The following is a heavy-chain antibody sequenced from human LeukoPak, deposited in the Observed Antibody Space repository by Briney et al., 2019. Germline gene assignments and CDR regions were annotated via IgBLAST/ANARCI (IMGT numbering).Heavy chain of an antibody. D-gene: IGHD6-13*01. J-gene: IGHJ6*02. V-gene: IGHV3-23*01. Sequence: PGGSLRLSCAASGFTFSSYAMSWVRQAPGKGVEWVSAISGSGGSTYYADSVKGRFTISRDNSKNTLYLQMNSLRAEDTTVYYRAKDVAAADYYYYGMDVWGQGTTVTVSS. CDR3: AKDVAAADYYYYGMDV. CDR2: ISGSGGST. CDR1: GFTFSSYA.